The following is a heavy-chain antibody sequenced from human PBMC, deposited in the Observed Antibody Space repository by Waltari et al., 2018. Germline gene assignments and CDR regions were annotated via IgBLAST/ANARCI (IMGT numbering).Heavy chain of an antibody. V-gene: IGHV3-23*01. J-gene: IGHJ1*01. Sequence: EVKLLESGGSLVQHGGSLRLSCTTSGFNFRNKAMRWISQAPGKGLEWVSAISGRGGSTYYADSVKGRFTISRDNSKNTLYLQMNSLRAEDTAVYYCAKDRKDILGYFQHWGQGTLVTVSS. D-gene: IGHD3-9*01. CDR1: GFNFRNKA. CDR3: AKDRKDILGYFQH. CDR2: ISGRGGST.